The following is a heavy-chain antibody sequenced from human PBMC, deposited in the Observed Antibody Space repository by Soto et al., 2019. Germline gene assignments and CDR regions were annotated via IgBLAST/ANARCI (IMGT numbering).Heavy chain of an antibody. Sequence: SGPTLVNPTQTLTLTCTLSGLSLSTTGVSVGWIRQPPGKALEWLALIYWDDNKRYSPFLNSRLTITRDTSKNQVVLTVTNMDPVDTATYYCAHTTRYYGSGSPRWFDPWGQGTLVTVSS. J-gene: IGHJ5*02. CDR2: IYWDDNK. CDR3: AHTTRYYGSGSPRWFDP. V-gene: IGHV2-5*02. CDR1: GLSLSTTGVS. D-gene: IGHD3-10*01.